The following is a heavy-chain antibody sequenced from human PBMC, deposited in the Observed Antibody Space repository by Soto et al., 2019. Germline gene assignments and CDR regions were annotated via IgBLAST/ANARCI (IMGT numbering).Heavy chain of an antibody. J-gene: IGHJ4*02. CDR1: GFTFSNAW. CDR2: IKSKTDGGTT. CDR3: TTDLVYATIVVVVAATLQDY. V-gene: IGHV3-15*01. D-gene: IGHD2-15*01. Sequence: GGSLRLSCAASGFTFSNAWMSWVRQAPGKGLEWVGRIKSKTDGGTTDYAAPVKGRFTISRDDSKNTLYLQMNSLKTEDTAVYYCTTDLVYATIVVVVAATLQDYWGQGTLVTVSS.